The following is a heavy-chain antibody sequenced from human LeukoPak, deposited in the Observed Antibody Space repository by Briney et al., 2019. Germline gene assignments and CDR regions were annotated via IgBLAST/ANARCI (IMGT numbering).Heavy chain of an antibody. D-gene: IGHD4-23*01. V-gene: IGHV4-34*01. CDR1: GFTFSSYA. CDR2: INHSRST. CDR3: ASGTTVVTLDY. Sequence: PGGSLRLSCAASGFTFSSYAMHWVRQAPGKGLEWIGEINHSRSTNYNPSLKSRVTISVDTSKNQFSLKLSSVTAADTAVYYCASGTTVVTLDYWGQGTLVTVSS. J-gene: IGHJ4*02.